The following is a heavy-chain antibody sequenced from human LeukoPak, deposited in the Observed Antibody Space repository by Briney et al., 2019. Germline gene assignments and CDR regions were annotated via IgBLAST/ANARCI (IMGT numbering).Heavy chain of an antibody. Sequence: PSETLSLTCTVSGGSISSGSYYWSWIRQPAGKGLEWIGRIYTSGSTNYNPSLKSRVTIPVDTSKNQFSLKLSSVTAADTAVYYCARDGGYYDSSGYYGNWFDPWGQGTLVTVSS. CDR2: IYTSGST. D-gene: IGHD3-22*01. CDR1: GGSISSGSYY. CDR3: ARDGGYYDSSGYYGNWFDP. J-gene: IGHJ5*02. V-gene: IGHV4-61*02.